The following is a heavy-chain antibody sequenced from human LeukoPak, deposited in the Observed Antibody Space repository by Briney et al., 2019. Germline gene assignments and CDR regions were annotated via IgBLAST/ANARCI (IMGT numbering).Heavy chain of an antibody. CDR1: RFTFSSYA. CDR3: AKGLQPYYYGMDV. V-gene: IGHV3-23*01. CDR2: IGDSAYST. Sequence: GGSLSLSCAASRFTFSSYAMSWVRQAPGKGLEWVSAIGDSAYSTYYTDSVRGRFTISRDNSKNTLYLQMNSLRAEDTAVYYCAKGLQPYYYGMDVWGQGTTVTVSS. J-gene: IGHJ6*02. D-gene: IGHD5-18*01.